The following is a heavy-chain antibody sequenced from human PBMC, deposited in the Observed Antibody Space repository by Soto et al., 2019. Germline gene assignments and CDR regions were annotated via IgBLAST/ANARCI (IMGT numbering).Heavy chain of an antibody. Sequence: ASVKVSCKASGYTFSSSGISWLRQAPGQGLEWMGWISAYNGNTNYAQNLQGRVTMTTDTSTSTVYMELSSLRSDDTAVYYCARVRGGGSEYFFDYWGQGTLVTVSS. CDR2: ISAYNGNT. J-gene: IGHJ4*02. V-gene: IGHV1-18*01. D-gene: IGHD2-15*01. CDR1: GYTFSSSG. CDR3: ARVRGGGSEYFFDY.